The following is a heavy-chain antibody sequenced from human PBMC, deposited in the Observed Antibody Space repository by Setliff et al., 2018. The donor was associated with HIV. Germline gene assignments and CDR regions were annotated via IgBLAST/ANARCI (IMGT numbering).Heavy chain of an antibody. CDR2: MNPNSGNT. CDR1: GYTFTTYD. Sequence: SVKVSCKASGYTFTTYDINWVRQATGQGLEWMGWMNPNSGNTGYTQEFQGRVTMTRNTSISTAYMELSSLRSEDTAVYYCARGIKLVGGVIVGSMDVWGKGTTVTVSS. D-gene: IGHD3-16*02. J-gene: IGHJ6*03. V-gene: IGHV1-8*02. CDR3: ARGIKLVGGVIVGSMDV.